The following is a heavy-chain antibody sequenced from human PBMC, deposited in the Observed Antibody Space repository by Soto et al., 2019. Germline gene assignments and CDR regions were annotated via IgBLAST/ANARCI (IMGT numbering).Heavy chain of an antibody. Sequence: PGGSLRLSCAASGFTFTIYAMTWVRQAPGKGLEWVSTISGSSSTIYYADSVKGRFTTSRDNAKNSLYLQMNSLRAEDTAVYYCARHPERIAQIGWFDPWGQGTLVTVSS. CDR2: ISGSSSTI. CDR3: ARHPERIAQIGWFDP. CDR1: GFTFTIYA. D-gene: IGHD6-13*01. J-gene: IGHJ5*02. V-gene: IGHV3-48*01.